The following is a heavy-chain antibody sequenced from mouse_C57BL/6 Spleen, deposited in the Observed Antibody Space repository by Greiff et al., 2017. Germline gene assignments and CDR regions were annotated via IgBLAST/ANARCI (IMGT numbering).Heavy chain of an antibody. CDR1: GYSFTSYR. J-gene: IGHJ3*01. V-gene: IGHV1-55*01. CDR3: ARRLGTTVVAPGWFAY. CDR2: IYPGSGST. Sequence: VQLQQPGPELVKPGASVKMSCKASGYSFTSYRITWVKQSPGQGLEWIGVIYPGSGSTNYNEKFKSKATLTVDPSSSTAYMQLSRLTTKYSAVYYGARRLGTTVVAPGWFAYWGQGTLVTVSA. D-gene: IGHD1-1*01.